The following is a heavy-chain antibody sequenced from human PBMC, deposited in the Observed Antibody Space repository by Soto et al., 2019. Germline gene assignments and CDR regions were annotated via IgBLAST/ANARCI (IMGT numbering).Heavy chain of an antibody. CDR1: GFTFGDYA. V-gene: IGHV3-49*03. Sequence: LRLSCTTSGFTFGDYAMAWFRQAPGKGLEWVTFIRSKAFGGTTEYAASVRGRFTISREDSKSVAYLHMNSLKTEDTALYYCTRYQAAAADYWGQGTLVTVSS. J-gene: IGHJ4*02. CDR2: IRSKAFGGTT. D-gene: IGHD6-13*01. CDR3: TRYQAAAADY.